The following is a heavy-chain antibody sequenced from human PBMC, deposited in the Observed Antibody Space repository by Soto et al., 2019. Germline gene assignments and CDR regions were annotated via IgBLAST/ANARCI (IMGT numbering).Heavy chain of an antibody. Sequence: QVQLVESGGGVVQPGRSLRLSCAASGFTFSSYAMHWVRQAPGKGLEWVAVISYDGSNKYYADSVKGRFTISRDNSKNTLYLQMNSQRAEDTAVYYCARDVLRGRLDYWGQGTLVTVSS. D-gene: IGHD3-16*01. J-gene: IGHJ4*02. V-gene: IGHV3-30-3*01. CDR1: GFTFSSYA. CDR3: ARDVLRGRLDY. CDR2: ISYDGSNK.